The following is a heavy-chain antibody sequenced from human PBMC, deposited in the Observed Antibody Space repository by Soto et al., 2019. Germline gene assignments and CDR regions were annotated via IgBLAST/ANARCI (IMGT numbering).Heavy chain of an antibody. J-gene: IGHJ4*02. V-gene: IGHV3-23*01. Sequence: GWSLRLSCAASGFSFSNYAMNWVRQAPGKGLEWVSAISGSGGSTYYADSVKGRFTISRDNSKNTLYLQMNSLRAEDTAVYYCAKDLRVCLTFDPINYFDYWCQGTLVTGS. CDR3: AKDLRVCLTFDPINYFDY. CDR1: GFSFSNYA. CDR2: ISGSGGST. D-gene: IGHD3-9*01.